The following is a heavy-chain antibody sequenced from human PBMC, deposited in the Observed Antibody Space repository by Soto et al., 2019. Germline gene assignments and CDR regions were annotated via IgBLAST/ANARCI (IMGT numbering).Heavy chain of an antibody. J-gene: IGHJ1*01. CDR2: ISGSGGST. V-gene: IGHV3-23*01. Sequence: GGSLRLSCAASGFTFSNYGMSWVRQAPGKGLEWVSVISGSGGSTYYADSVKGRFTLSRDNSKNTVYLQMNSLRVEDTAVYYCAKDSPVGVPLLRDLHDWGQGTLVTVSS. CDR3: AKDSPVGVPLLRDLHD. CDR1: GFTFSNYG. D-gene: IGHD2-15*01.